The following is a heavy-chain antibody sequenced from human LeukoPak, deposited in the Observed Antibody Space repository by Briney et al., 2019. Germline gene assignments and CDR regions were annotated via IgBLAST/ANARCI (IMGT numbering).Heavy chain of an antibody. CDR2: IYTSGST. CDR3: ARPGHYYYYMDV. Sequence: PSETLSLTCTVSGGSISSYYWSWIRQPPGKGLEWIGYIYTSGSTNYNPSLKSRVTISVDTSKNQFSLKLSSVTAADTAVYYCARPGHYYYYMDVWGKGTTVTVSS. CDR1: GGSISSYY. J-gene: IGHJ6*03. V-gene: IGHV4-4*09.